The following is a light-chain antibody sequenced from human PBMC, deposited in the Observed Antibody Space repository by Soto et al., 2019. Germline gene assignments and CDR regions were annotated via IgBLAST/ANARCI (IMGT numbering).Light chain of an antibody. CDR3: QKYNTWRSIS. J-gene: IGKJ5*01. CDR1: QSVSNK. Sequence: EIVMTQSPATLSVSPGERVTLSCRASQSVSNKLGWYQHKPGQAPRLLIYDTSTRAAGTPSRFTGSGSGTTFTLTTSRLQSQDFAVYYCQKYNTWRSISFGQGTRLEIK. V-gene: IGKV3-15*01. CDR2: DTS.